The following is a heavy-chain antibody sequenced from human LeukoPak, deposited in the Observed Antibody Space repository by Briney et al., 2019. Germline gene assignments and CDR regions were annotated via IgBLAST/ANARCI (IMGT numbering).Heavy chain of an antibody. D-gene: IGHD1-1*01. CDR2: INHSGST. Sequence: SETLSLTCAVYGGSFSGYYWSWIRQPPGKGLEWIGEINHSGSTNYNPSLKSRVTISVDTSKNQFSLKLSSVTAADTAVYYCARMGTYYYYYYGMDVWGQGTTVTVSS. J-gene: IGHJ6*02. CDR3: ARMGTYYYYYYGMDV. V-gene: IGHV4-34*01. CDR1: GGSFSGYY.